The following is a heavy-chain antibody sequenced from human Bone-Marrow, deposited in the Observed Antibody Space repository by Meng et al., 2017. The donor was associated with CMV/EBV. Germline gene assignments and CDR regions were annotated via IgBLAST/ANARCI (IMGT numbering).Heavy chain of an antibody. D-gene: IGHD6-6*01. V-gene: IGHV1-2*02. CDR3: ARSPTIASRPKFYYYYAMDV. Sequence: ASVKVSCKASGYTFTGYYIHWVRQAPGQGLEWMGWINPNSGGTNYAQKFQGRVTMTRDTSISTAYMELSRLRSEDTAVYYCARSPTIASRPKFYYYYAMDVWGQGTTVTVSS. J-gene: IGHJ6*02. CDR2: INPNSGGT. CDR1: GYTFTGYY.